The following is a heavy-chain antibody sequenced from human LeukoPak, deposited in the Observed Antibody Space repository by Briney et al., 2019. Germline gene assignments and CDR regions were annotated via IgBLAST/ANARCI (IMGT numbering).Heavy chain of an antibody. CDR2: ISYDGSNK. J-gene: IGHJ4*02. D-gene: IGHD3-10*01. CDR1: GFTFSSYG. CDR3: AKYTEGGGLGFGESHPDY. Sequence: GGSLRLSCAASGFTFSSYGMHWVRQAPGKGLEWVAVISYDGSNKYYADSVKGRFTISRDNSKNTLYLQMNSLRAEDTAVYYCAKYTEGGGLGFGESHPDYWGQGTLVTVSS. V-gene: IGHV3-30*18.